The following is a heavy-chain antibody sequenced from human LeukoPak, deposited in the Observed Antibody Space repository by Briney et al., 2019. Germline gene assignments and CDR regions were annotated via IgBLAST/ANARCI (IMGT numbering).Heavy chain of an antibody. CDR1: GGSFSGYY. J-gene: IGHJ6*03. CDR3: ARDRSYDILTGYYPYYMDV. Sequence: SETLSLTCAVYGGSFSGYYWSWIRQPPGKGLEWIGYIYYSGSTNYNPSLKSRVTISVDTSKNQFSLKLSSVTAADTAVYYCARDRSYDILTGYYPYYMDVWGKGTTVTISS. V-gene: IGHV4-59*01. D-gene: IGHD3-9*01. CDR2: IYYSGST.